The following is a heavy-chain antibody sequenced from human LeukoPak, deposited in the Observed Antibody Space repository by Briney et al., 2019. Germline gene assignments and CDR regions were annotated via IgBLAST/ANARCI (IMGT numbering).Heavy chain of an antibody. CDR1: GGSISSYC. V-gene: IGHV4-59*01. J-gene: IGHJ3*02. Sequence: SETLSLTCTVSGGSISSYCWSWIRQPPGKGLEWIGYIYYSGSTNYNPSLKSRVTISVDTSKNQFSLKLSSVTAADTAVYYCARSLYGDFDAFDIWGQGTMVTVSS. CDR3: ARSLYGDFDAFDI. CDR2: IYYSGST. D-gene: IGHD4-17*01.